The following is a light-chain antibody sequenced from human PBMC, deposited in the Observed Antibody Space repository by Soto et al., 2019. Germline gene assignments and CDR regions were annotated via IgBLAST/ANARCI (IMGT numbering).Light chain of an antibody. CDR3: GSYTSSSTYV. Sequence: QSALTQPASVSGSPGQSITISCTGTGSDVGGYDYVSWYQHHPGKAPKVMIYEVTNRPSGVSNRFSGSKSGNTASLTISGLLAEDEADYYCGSYTSSSTYVFGTGTNVTVL. CDR1: GSDVGGYDY. CDR2: EVT. V-gene: IGLV2-14*01. J-gene: IGLJ1*01.